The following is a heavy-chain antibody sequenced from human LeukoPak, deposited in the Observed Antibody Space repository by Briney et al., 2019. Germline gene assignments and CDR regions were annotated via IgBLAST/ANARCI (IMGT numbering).Heavy chain of an antibody. CDR1: GFTFSSYA. J-gene: IGHJ4*02. CDR2: ISGSGGST. Sequence: PGGSLRLSCAASGFTFSSYAMSWVRQAPGKGLEWVSAISGSGGSTYYADSVKGRFTISRDNSKNTLYLQMNSLRAEDTAVYYCAKASNPPLATFPTLDYWGQGTLVTVSS. D-gene: IGHD2-2*01. V-gene: IGHV3-23*01. CDR3: AKASNPPLATFPTLDY.